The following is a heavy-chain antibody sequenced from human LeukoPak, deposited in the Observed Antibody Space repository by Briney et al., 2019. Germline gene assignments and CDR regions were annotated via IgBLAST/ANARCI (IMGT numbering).Heavy chain of an antibody. D-gene: IGHD5-18*01. CDR3: AGRPTGYSSGYVY. V-gene: IGHV3-23*01. CDR2: ISGSAHKI. CDR1: GFTFSDYA. Sequence: TGGSLRLSCVVSGFTFSDYAMSWVRQAPEKGLDWVSVISGSAHKICYADSVKGRFTISRDNSENTVYLQMNNLRAEDTALYYCAGRPTGYSSGYVYWGQGALVTVSS. J-gene: IGHJ4*02.